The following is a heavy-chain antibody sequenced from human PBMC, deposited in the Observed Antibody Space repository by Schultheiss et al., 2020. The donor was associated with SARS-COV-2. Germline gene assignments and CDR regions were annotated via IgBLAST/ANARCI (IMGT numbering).Heavy chain of an antibody. CDR1: GFSFNTYS. V-gene: IGHV3-21*04. CDR2: ISTSSSYI. D-gene: IGHD3-10*01. Sequence: GSLRLSCAASGFSFNTYSMSWVRQPPGKGLEWVSSISTSSSYIYYADSVKGRFTISRDNSKSTLYLQMNSLRAEDTAVYYCARDRGLHWGQGTLVTVSS. J-gene: IGHJ4*02. CDR3: ARDRGLH.